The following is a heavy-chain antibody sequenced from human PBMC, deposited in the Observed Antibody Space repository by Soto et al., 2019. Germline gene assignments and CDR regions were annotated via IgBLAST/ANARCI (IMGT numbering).Heavy chain of an antibody. J-gene: IGHJ6*02. Sequence: GASVKVSCKASGGTFSSYAISWVQQAPGQGLEWMGGIIPIFGTANYAQKFQGRVTITADESTSTAYMELSSLRSEDTAVYYCARAAPRITIFGVVGPYGMDVWGQGTTVTVSS. CDR2: IIPIFGTA. CDR3: ARAAPRITIFGVVGPYGMDV. CDR1: GGTFSSYA. V-gene: IGHV1-69*13. D-gene: IGHD3-3*01.